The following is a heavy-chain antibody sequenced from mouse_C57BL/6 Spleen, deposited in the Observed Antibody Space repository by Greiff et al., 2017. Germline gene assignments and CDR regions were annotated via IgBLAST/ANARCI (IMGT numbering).Heavy chain of an antibody. V-gene: IGHV14-4*01. D-gene: IGHD2-10*01. CDR1: GFNIKDDY. Sequence: EVQLQQSGAELVRPGASVKLSCTASGFNIKDDYMHWVKQRPEQGLEWIGWIDPENGDTEYASKFQGKATITADTSSNTAYLQLSSLTSEDTAVYYCTTSYYGSWFADWGQGTLVTVSA. J-gene: IGHJ3*01. CDR2: IDPENGDT. CDR3: TTSYYGSWFAD.